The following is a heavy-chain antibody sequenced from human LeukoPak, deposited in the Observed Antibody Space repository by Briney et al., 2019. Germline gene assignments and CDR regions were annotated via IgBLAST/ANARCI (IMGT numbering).Heavy chain of an antibody. V-gene: IGHV1-2*02. D-gene: IGHD5-18*01. Sequence: ASVKVSCKASGYTFIGYYIHWVRQAPGQGLEWMGWINPNSGVTNYAQNFQDRVTMTRDTSTNTAYMELSGLRSDDTAVYYCARVRYGYSTTWEPPRDYFDDWGQGTLVTVSS. CDR1: GYTFIGYY. CDR3: ARVRYGYSTTWEPPRDYFDD. CDR2: INPNSGVT. J-gene: IGHJ4*02.